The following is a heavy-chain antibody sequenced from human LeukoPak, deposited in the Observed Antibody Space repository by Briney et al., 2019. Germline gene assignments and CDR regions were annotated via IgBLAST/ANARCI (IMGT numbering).Heavy chain of an antibody. D-gene: IGHD6-19*01. J-gene: IGHJ4*02. CDR3: ARVGSGWYLLY. CDR1: GYTFTGYD. V-gene: IGHV1-2*02. CDR2: INPNSGAT. Sequence: ASVKVSCKASGYTFTGYDIHWVRHAPGQGLEWMGWINPNSGATTYAQTFQGRVTMTRDTSISTVYMDLSSLTSDDTAVYYCARVGSGWYLLYWGQGTLVTVSS.